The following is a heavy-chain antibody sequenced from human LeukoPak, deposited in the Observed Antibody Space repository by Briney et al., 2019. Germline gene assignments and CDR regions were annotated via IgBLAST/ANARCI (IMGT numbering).Heavy chain of an antibody. CDR1: GFTFRSYS. Sequence: GGSLRLSCAASGFTFRSYSMNWVRQAPGKGLEWVSSNSSSSSYLYYADSVKGRFTISSDNAKNSLYLQMNSLRAEDTAVYYCARDQSGWYLDYWGQGTLVTVSS. CDR2: NSSSSSYL. CDR3: ARDQSGWYLDY. V-gene: IGHV3-21*01. D-gene: IGHD6-19*01. J-gene: IGHJ4*02.